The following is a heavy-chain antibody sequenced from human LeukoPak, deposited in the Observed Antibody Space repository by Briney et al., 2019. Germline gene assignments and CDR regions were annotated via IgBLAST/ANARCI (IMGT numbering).Heavy chain of an antibody. CDR3: VRISSSGWYAGDY. D-gene: IGHD6-19*01. J-gene: IGHJ4*02. V-gene: IGHV3-30*14. CDR2: ISYDGSNK. Sequence: GGSLRLSCAASGFTFSSYAMHWVRQAPGKGLEWVAVISYDGSNKYYADSVKGRFTISRDNSKNTLYLQMSSLRAEDTAVYYCVRISSSGWYAGDYWGQGTLVTVSS. CDR1: GFTFSSYA.